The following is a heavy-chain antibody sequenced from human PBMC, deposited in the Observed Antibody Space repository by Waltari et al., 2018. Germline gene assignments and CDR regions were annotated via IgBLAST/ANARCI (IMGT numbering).Heavy chain of an antibody. CDR2: INTKTGNP. J-gene: IGHJ4*02. V-gene: IGHV7-4-1*02. Sequence: QGQLVQSGAEVKKPGASVKVSCKASGYIFSGYFIHWLRRARGEGLDWMEWINTKTGNPTYVQGFRGRVVFSLDTSVSTASLQISSLKAEDTAVYYCARGIQLWGRGSWYFDNWGQGTLVTVSS. D-gene: IGHD3-16*01. CDR1: GYIFSGYF. CDR3: ARGIQLWGRGSWYFDN.